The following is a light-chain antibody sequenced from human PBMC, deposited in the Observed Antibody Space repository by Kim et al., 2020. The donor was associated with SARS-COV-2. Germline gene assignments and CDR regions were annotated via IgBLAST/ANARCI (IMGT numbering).Light chain of an antibody. J-gene: IGKJ4*01. CDR2: GAS. Sequence: EIVMTQSRATLSVSPGERVILSCRASQSIRSNLACYQQKPGQSPMLLIYGASIRATGIPARFSGSGSGTEFTLTITSLQSEDFAVYYCQQYDIWPPLTFGGGTKLEI. CDR1: QSIRSN. V-gene: IGKV3-15*01. CDR3: QQYDIWPPLT.